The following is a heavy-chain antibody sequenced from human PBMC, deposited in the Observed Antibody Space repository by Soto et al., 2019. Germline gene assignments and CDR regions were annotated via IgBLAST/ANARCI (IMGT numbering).Heavy chain of an antibody. D-gene: IGHD6-25*01. CDR3: AREVGGCFGEDGYRWLDP. CDR2: VQLNVHT. CDR1: GDSFSSFDHY. J-gene: IGHJ5*01. V-gene: IGHV4-30-4*01. Sequence: QVQLQESGPRLVKPSETLSLTCSVSGDSFSSFDHYWSLVRQSPGKAREGIGYVQLNVHTYYNPSSRGRLIILVNTSNMLFFVTMISVTAADLGVYYCAREVGGCFGEDGYRWLDPWGLGTLVTVSS.